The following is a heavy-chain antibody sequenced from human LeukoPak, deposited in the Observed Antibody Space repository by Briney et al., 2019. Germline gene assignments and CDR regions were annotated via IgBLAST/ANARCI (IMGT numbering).Heavy chain of an antibody. V-gene: IGHV3-30*04. CDR2: ISYDGSNK. CDR1: GFTFSSYA. D-gene: IGHD3-9*01. Sequence: GGSLRLSCAASGFTFSSYAMHWVRQAPGKGLEWVALISYDGSNKYYADSVKGRFTISRDNSKNTLYLQMNSLRAEDTAVYYCAKDPGADILDYWGQGTLVTVSS. CDR3: AKDPGADILDY. J-gene: IGHJ4*02.